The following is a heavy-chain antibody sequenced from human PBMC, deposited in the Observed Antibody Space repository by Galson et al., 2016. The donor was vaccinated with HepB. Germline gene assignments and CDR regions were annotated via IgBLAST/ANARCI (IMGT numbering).Heavy chain of an antibody. Sequence: SLRLSCAASGFSFKNYVMYWVRQAPGKGLEYVSSISRNGGSRYCADSVKGRFSISRDNSKNNLFLQMDSLRVEDTAVYYCVREDSFGYYYFGLDVWGQGTTVTVSS. CDR2: ISRNGGSR. CDR1: GFSFKNYV. CDR3: VREDSFGYYYFGLDV. V-gene: IGHV3-64D*09. D-gene: IGHD2-2*03. J-gene: IGHJ6*02.